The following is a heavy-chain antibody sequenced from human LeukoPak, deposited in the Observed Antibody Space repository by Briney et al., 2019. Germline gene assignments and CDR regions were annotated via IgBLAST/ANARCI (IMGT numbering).Heavy chain of an antibody. CDR3: AKDRFSGRAPSDY. Sequence: PGGSLRLSSAASVFTFSSYAMSWGPQAPGKGLEWGSAISDSGGSTYYADSVKGRFTISRDNSKNTLYLQMNSLRAEHTAVYYCAKDRFSGRAPSDYWGQGTLVTVSS. V-gene: IGHV3-23*01. CDR1: VFTFSSYA. CDR2: ISDSGGST. J-gene: IGHJ4*02. D-gene: IGHD1-26*01.